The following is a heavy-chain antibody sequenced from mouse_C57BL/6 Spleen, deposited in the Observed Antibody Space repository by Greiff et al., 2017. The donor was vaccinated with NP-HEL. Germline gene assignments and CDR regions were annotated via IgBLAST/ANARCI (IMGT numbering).Heavy chain of an antibody. CDR2: ISSGGDYI. CDR3: TREAYYSNWFAY. Sequence: EVKLVESGEGLVKPGGSLKLSCAASGFTFSSYAMSWVRQTPEKRLEWVAYISSGGDYIDYADTVKGRFTITRDNARNTLYLQMSSLKSEDTAMYYCTREAYYSNWFAYWGQGTLVTVSA. D-gene: IGHD2-5*01. J-gene: IGHJ3*01. CDR1: GFTFSSYA. V-gene: IGHV5-9-1*02.